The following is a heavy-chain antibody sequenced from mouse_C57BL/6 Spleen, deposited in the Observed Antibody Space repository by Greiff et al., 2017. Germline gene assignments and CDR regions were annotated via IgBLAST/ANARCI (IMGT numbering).Heavy chain of an antibody. CDR2: IDPSDSYT. CDR1: GYTFPSYW. V-gene: IGHV1-69*01. CDR3: APSNPSYPVFDV. Sequence: QVQLQQPGAELVMPGASVKLSCKASGYTFPSYWMHWVKQRPGQGLEWIGEIDPSDSYTNYNQKFKGKSTLTVDKSSSTAYMQLSSLTSEDSAVYYCAPSNPSYPVFDVWGTGTTVTVSS. D-gene: IGHD2-10*01. J-gene: IGHJ1*03.